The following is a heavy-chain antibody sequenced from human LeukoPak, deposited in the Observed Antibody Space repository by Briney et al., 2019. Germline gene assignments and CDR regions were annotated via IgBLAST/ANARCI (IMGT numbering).Heavy chain of an antibody. Sequence: ASVKVSCKASGYTFTSYGISWVRQAPGQGLEWIGWISAYNGNTNYAQKLQGRVTMTTDTSTSTAYMELRSLRSDDTAVYYCARGPQLLRYFDWLLDYWGQGTLVTVSS. D-gene: IGHD3-9*01. J-gene: IGHJ4*02. CDR1: GYTFTSYG. V-gene: IGHV1-18*01. CDR3: ARGPQLLRYFDWLLDY. CDR2: ISAYNGNT.